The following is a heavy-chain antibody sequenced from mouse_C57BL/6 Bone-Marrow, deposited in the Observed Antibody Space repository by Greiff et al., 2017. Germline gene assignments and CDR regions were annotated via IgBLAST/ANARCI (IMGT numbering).Heavy chain of an antibody. CDR3: ARNVFYVGNFDY. J-gene: IGHJ2*01. Sequence: EVHLVESGGDLVKPGGSLKLSCAASGFTFSSYGMSWVRQTPDKRLEWVATISSGGSYTDYPDSVKGRFTISRDNAKNTLYLQMSSLKSEDTAMYYCARNVFYVGNFDYWGQGTTLTVSS. CDR2: ISSGGSYT. D-gene: IGHD2-3*01. CDR1: GFTFSSYG. V-gene: IGHV5-6*01.